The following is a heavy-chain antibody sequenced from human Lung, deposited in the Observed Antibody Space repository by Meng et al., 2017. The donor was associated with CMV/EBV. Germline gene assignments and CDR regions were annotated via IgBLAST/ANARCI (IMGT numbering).Heavy chain of an antibody. J-gene: IGHJ4*02. V-gene: IGHV3-21*06. D-gene: IGHD1-1*01. CDR2: ISGTSDYT. CDR1: GLSFNRHS. CDR3: ASWNDIDDYMYSFDY. Sequence: SCAGSGLSFNRHSLNWVRQTPGKGLEWVSRISGTSDYTWYADSVKGRFTISRDNARSSLYLQMNSLRPEDTAVYYCASWNDIDDYMYSFDYWGQGAXVTCSS.